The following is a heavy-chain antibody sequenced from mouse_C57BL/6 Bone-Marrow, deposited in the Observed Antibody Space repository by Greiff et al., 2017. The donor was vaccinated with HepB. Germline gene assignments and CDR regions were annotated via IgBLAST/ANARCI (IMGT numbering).Heavy chain of an antibody. CDR2: IYPGDGDT. CDR1: GYAFSSSW. J-gene: IGHJ1*03. V-gene: IGHV1-82*01. D-gene: IGHD1-1*01. CDR3: ARGDRIYYYGSSWYFDV. Sequence: VKLQQSGPELVKPGASVKISCKASGYAFSSSWMNWVKQRPGKGLEWIGRIYPGDGDTNYNGKFKGKATLTADKSSSTAYMQLSSLTSEDSAVYFCARGDRIYYYGSSWYFDVWGTGTTVTVSS.